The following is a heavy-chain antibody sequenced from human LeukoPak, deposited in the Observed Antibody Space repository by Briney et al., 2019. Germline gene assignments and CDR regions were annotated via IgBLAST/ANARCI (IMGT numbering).Heavy chain of an antibody. CDR2: ISSSGSTI. V-gene: IGHV3-48*03. CDR3: ARVRYYDSSGYYLGRAFDI. D-gene: IGHD3-22*01. Sequence: PGGSLRLSCVASGFTFSSYEMNWVRQAPGKGLEWVSYISSSGSTIYYADSVKGRFTISRDNAKNSLYLQMNSLRAEDTAVYYCARVRYYDSSGYYLGRAFDIWGQGTMVTVSS. J-gene: IGHJ3*02. CDR1: GFTFSSYE.